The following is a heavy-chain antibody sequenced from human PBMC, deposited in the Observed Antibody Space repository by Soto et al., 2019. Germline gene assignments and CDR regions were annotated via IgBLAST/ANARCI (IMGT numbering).Heavy chain of an antibody. CDR3: ARDLTISSTDGPLDP. CDR1: GGSMSRYY. CDR2: IHYTGST. J-gene: IGHJ5*02. D-gene: IGHD1-1*01. V-gene: IGHV4-59*01. Sequence: TVSGGSMSRYYWTWIWQPPGKGLEWIGNIHYTGSTNYNPSLKSRVTILLGTSTSQFSLKVSSVTAADTAVYYCARDLTISSTDGPLDPWGHGTLVTVSS.